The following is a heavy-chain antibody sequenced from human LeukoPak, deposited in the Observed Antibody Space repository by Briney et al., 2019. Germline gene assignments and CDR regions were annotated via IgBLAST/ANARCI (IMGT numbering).Heavy chain of an antibody. D-gene: IGHD4-11*01. V-gene: IGHV3-7*03. CDR1: GFTFSSYW. CDR2: IKQDGSEK. Sequence: GGSLRLSCAASGFTFSSYWMGWVRQAPGKGPEWVANIKQDGSEKYYVDSVKGRFTISRDNAKNSLYLQMNSLRAEDTAVYYCARVFYSNHLDYWGQGTLVTVSS. J-gene: IGHJ4*02. CDR3: ARVFYSNHLDY.